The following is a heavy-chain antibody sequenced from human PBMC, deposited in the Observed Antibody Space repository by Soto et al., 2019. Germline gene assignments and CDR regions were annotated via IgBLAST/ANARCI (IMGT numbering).Heavy chain of an antibody. CDR3: ARDLGGWPDY. V-gene: IGHV1-3*01. D-gene: IGHD2-15*01. Sequence: ASVKGSCKASGYTSTSDAMHWVRQAPGQRLEWMGWINAGNGNTKYSQKFQGRVTITRDTSASTAYMELSSLRSEDTAVYYCARDLGGWPDYWGQGTLVTVSS. J-gene: IGHJ4*02. CDR1: GYTSTSDA. CDR2: INAGNGNT.